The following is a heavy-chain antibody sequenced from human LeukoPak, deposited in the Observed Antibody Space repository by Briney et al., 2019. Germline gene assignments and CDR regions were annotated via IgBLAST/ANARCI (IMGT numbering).Heavy chain of an antibody. D-gene: IGHD2-2*01. CDR1: GFTFSSYW. V-gene: IGHV3-7*05. CDR2: IEQDGSKK. CDR3: ARALGDYCSSTSCHYFDY. J-gene: IGHJ4*02. Sequence: GGSLRLSCAASGFTFSSYWMSWVRQAPGKGLEWVANIEQDGSKKYYVDSVKGRFTISRDNAKNSLYLQMNSLRVEDTAVYYCARALGDYCSSTSCHYFDYWGQGTLVTVSS.